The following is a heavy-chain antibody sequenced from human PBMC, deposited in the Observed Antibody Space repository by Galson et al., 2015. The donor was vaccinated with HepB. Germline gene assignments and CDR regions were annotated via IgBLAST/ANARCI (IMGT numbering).Heavy chain of an antibody. D-gene: IGHD3-9*01. J-gene: IGHJ4*02. V-gene: IGHV1-2*06. CDR1: GYTFTGYY. CDR2: INPNSGGT. Sequence: SCKASGYTFTGYYMHWVRQAPGQGLEWMGRINPNSGGTNYAQKFQGRVTMTRDTSISTAYMELSRLRSDDTAVYYCARVNYDILTGSENWGQGTLVTVSS. CDR3: ARVNYDILTGSEN.